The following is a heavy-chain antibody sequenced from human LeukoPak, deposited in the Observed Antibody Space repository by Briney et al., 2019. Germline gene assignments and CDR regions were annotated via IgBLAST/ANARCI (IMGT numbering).Heavy chain of an antibody. CDR1: GASISGYY. Sequence: SETLSLTCTVSGASISGYYWSWIRQPPGKGLEWIGYIDDNGSANYNPSLKSRVTISGDTSENQFYLKVTFVTAADTAVYYCARVEQWLVRWGYFDFWGQGTLVTVSS. J-gene: IGHJ4*02. CDR3: ARVEQWLVRWGYFDF. CDR2: IDDNGSA. V-gene: IGHV4-59*01. D-gene: IGHD6-19*01.